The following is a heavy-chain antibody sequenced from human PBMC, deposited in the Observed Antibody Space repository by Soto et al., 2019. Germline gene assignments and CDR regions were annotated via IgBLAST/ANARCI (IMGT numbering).Heavy chain of an antibody. CDR3: SSGAHVVVVTAALYF. D-gene: IGHD2-21*02. Sequence: QVQLVQSGAEVKKPGASVKVSCKASGDTFTDYYIHWVRQAPGQGLEWMGTVNPSGGHTTYAQHFLGRMTMTRDTSTSTLYMELTSLTSEDTAVYYCSSGAHVVVVTAALYFWGQGTLFTVSS. CDR1: GDTFTDYY. J-gene: IGHJ4*02. CDR2: VNPSGGHT. V-gene: IGHV1-46*01.